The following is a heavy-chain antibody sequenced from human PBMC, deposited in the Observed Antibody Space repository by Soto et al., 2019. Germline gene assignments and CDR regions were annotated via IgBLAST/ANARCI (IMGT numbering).Heavy chain of an antibody. CDR2: INHSGST. V-gene: IGHV4-34*01. CDR3: ARTKGDITMIVVVTRNNWFDP. J-gene: IGHJ5*02. Sequence: QVQLQQWGAGLLKPSETLSLTCAVYGGSFSGYYWSWIRQPPGKGLEWIGEINHSGSTNYNPSLKSRVTISVDTSKNQFFLKLSSVTAADTAVYYCARTKGDITMIVVVTRNNWFDPWGQGTLVTVSS. D-gene: IGHD3-22*01. CDR1: GGSFSGYY.